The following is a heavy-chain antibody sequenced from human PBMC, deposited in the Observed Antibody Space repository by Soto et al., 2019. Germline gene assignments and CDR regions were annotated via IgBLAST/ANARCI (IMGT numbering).Heavy chain of an antibody. Sequence: GGSLRLSCAASGFTFSTPLMHWVRHAPGKGLVWVSRINIDGSTTSYADSVKGRFTISRDNAKNTLYLQMNSLRAEDTAVYYCARPLGVGVAGFDPWGQGTLVTVSA. CDR3: ARPLGVGVAGFDP. J-gene: IGHJ5*02. CDR1: GFTFSTPL. V-gene: IGHV3-74*01. D-gene: IGHD3-3*01. CDR2: INIDGSTT.